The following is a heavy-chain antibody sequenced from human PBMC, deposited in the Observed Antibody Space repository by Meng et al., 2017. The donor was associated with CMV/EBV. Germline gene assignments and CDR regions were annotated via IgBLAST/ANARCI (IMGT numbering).Heavy chain of an antibody. CDR1: GFSRSTSGVG. CDR2: IYWDDNT. CDR3: AHKALVPFDY. D-gene: IGHD6-6*01. J-gene: IGHJ4*02. V-gene: IGHV2-5*02. Sequence: QITLKESGPTLVKPTXTLPLTCTFSGFSRSTSGVGVGWIRQPPGKALEWLARIYWDDNTRYSPSLKSRLNITKDTSKNQVVLTMTNMAPVDTATYYCAHKALVPFDYWGQGTLVTVSS.